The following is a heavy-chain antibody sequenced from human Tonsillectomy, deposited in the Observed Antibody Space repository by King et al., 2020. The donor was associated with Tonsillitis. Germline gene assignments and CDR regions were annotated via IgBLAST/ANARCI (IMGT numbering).Heavy chain of an antibody. D-gene: IGHD2-15*01. V-gene: IGHV4-31*03. J-gene: IGHJ3*02. Sequence: QLQESGPGLVKPSQTLSLTCTVSIGSISSGGYDWSWIRQHPGKGLGWTGYISYSWSTFYNPSLKSRVTISLHTSNNEFSLKLSSVTAADTAMYYCARSWCSGGRCYGAFDIWGQGTMVTVSS. CDR1: IGSISSGGYD. CDR3: ARSWCSGGRCYGAFDI. CDR2: ISYSWST.